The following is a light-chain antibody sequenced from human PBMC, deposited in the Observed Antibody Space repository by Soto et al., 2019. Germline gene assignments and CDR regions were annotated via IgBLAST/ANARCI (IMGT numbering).Light chain of an antibody. V-gene: IGKV1-9*01. CDR2: AAS. CDR1: QGISSY. J-gene: IGKJ4*01. Sequence: IQLTQSPSSLSASVGDRVTITCRASQGISSYLAWYQQKPGKPPKLLIYAASTVQSGVPSRFSGSGSGTEFTRTICSLQPEDFASYYGHQLNSYPLTFGGGTKVEIK. CDR3: HQLNSYPLT.